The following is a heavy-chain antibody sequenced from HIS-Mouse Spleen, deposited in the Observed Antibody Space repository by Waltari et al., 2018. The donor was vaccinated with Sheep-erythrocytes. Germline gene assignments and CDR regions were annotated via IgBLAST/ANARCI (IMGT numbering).Heavy chain of an antibody. CDR3: ATSEHGGNYFDY. CDR2: VYPEDGET. CDR1: GYTLTELS. J-gene: IGHJ4*02. D-gene: IGHD2-15*01. Sequence: QVQLVQSGAEVKKPGAPVKVSCKVSGYTLTELSMHWVRQAPGKGLEWMGGVYPEDGETIYAQKFQGRVTMTEDTATDTAYMELSSLRSEDTAVYYCATSEHGGNYFDYWGQGTLVTVSS. V-gene: IGHV1-24*01.